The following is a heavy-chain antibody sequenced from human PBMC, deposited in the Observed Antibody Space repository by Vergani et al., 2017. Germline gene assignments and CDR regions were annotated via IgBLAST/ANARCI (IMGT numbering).Heavy chain of an antibody. Sequence: QVQLQESGPGLVKPSETLSLTCAVSGYSISSGYYWGWIRQPPGKGLEWIGSIYHSGSTYYNPSLKSRVTISVDTSKNQFSLKLSSVTAADTAVYYCASAAAAGSFYAFDIWGQGTMVTVSS. CDR2: IYHSGST. CDR3: ASAAAAGSFYAFDI. J-gene: IGHJ3*02. D-gene: IGHD6-13*01. CDR1: GYSISSGYY. V-gene: IGHV4-38-2*01.